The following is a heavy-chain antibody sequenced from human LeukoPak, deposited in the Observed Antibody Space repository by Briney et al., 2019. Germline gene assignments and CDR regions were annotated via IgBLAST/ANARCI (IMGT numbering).Heavy chain of an antibody. Sequence: GGSLRLSCAASGFTFSSYAMTWVRQAPGKGLEWVSAISGSGGSTYYADSVKGRFTISRDNSKNTLYLQMNSLRAEDTAVYYCAKGDAFNPTFFDYWGQGTLVTVSS. J-gene: IGHJ4*02. CDR2: ISGSGGST. V-gene: IGHV3-23*01. D-gene: IGHD5-24*01. CDR1: GFTFSSYA. CDR3: AKGDAFNPTFFDY.